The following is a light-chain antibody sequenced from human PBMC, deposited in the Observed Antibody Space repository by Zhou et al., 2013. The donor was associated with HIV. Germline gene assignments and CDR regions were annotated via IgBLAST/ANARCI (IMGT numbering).Light chain of an antibody. V-gene: IGKV1-39*01. CDR3: QQSYGTPYT. CDR2: GAS. J-gene: IGKJ2*01. Sequence: DIQMTQSPSSLSASVGDRVSITCRASQSISSYLNWYQQKPGKAPKFLIYGASSLQTGVPSRFSGSGSGTDFTLTINSLQPEDFATYYCQQSYGTPYTFGQGTKLEIK. CDR1: QSISSY.